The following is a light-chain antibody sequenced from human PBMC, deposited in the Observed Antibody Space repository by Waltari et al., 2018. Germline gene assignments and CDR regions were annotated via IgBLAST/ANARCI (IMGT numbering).Light chain of an antibody. J-gene: IGKJ5*01. V-gene: IGKV4-1*01. CDR1: PSILYTSNDKNY. CDR3: QQYFNSPIA. CDR2: WAS. Sequence: DIVMTQSPDSLLVSLGERATISCHSSPSILYTSNDKNYLAWYQQKAGQPPRLLVHWASIRESGVPDRFRGSGSGTDFTLTISNLQPEDVAFYWCQQYFNSPIAFGQGTRLEIK.